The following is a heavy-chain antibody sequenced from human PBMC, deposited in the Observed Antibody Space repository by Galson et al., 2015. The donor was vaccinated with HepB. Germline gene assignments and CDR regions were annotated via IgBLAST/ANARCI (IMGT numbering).Heavy chain of an antibody. V-gene: IGHV3-66*02. CDR3: ARDPPGVAAAGSGY. J-gene: IGHJ4*02. Sequence: SLRLSCAVSGFTVYNNYMSWVRQAPGKGLEWVSLIYSGGSTHYADSVKGRFTISRDKSKNTLYLEMISLKPEDTAVYYCARDPPGVAAAGSGYWGQGTLVTVSS. CDR2: IYSGGST. D-gene: IGHD6-13*01. CDR1: GFTVYNNY.